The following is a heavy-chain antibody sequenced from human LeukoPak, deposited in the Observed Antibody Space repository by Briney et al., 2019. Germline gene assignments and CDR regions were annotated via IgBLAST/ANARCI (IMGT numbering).Heavy chain of an antibody. CDR3: AKDITPAVYYYYGMDV. CDR2: ISWNSGRI. V-gene: IGHV3-9*01. J-gene: IGHJ6*02. D-gene: IGHD6-13*01. Sequence: GRSLRLSCAASGFTFDDYAMHWVRQAPGKGLEWVSGISWNSGRIGYADSVRGRFTISRDNAKNSLYLQMNSLRGEDTALYYCAKDITPAVYYYYGMDVWGQGTTVTVSS. CDR1: GFTFDDYA.